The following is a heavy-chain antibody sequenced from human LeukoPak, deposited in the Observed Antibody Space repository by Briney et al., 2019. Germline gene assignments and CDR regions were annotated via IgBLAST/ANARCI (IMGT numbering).Heavy chain of an antibody. CDR3: AKSREYDILTGSATFDY. CDR1: GFTFSSYA. Sequence: GGSLRLSCAASGFTFSSYAMSWVRQAPGKGLEWVSAISGSGGSTYYADSVKGRFTISRDNSKNTLYLQMNSLRAEDTAVYYCAKSREYDILTGSATFDYWGQGTLVTVSS. D-gene: IGHD3-9*01. J-gene: IGHJ4*02. V-gene: IGHV3-23*01. CDR2: ISGSGGST.